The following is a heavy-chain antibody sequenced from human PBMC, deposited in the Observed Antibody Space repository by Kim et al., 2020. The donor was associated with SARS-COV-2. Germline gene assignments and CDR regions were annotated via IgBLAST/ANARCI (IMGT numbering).Heavy chain of an antibody. CDR2: IIPILGIA. J-gene: IGHJ6*02. CDR3: ARELAEFYDILTGPRQVFYYGMDV. D-gene: IGHD3-9*01. Sequence: SVKVSCKASGGTFSSYTISWVRQAPGQGLEWMGRIIPILGIANYAQKFQGRVTITADKSTSTVYMELSSLRSEDTAVYYCARELAEFYDILTGPRQVFYYGMDVWGQGTTVTVSS. V-gene: IGHV1-69*04. CDR1: GGTFSSYT.